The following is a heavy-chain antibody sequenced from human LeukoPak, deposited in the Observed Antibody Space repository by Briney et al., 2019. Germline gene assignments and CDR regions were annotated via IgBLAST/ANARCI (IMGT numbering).Heavy chain of an antibody. CDR3: TTDYTAGNPY. J-gene: IGHJ4*02. CDR2: IKSKTDGGTR. D-gene: IGHD2-2*02. Sequence: GGSLRLSCAASGFTFSNAWMSWVRQAPGKGMEWVGRIKSKTDGGTRDCAAPVKVRFTISRDDSKNTLYLQMNSLKTEDTAVYYCTTDYTAGNPYWGQGTLVTVSS. V-gene: IGHV3-15*01. CDR1: GFTFSNAW.